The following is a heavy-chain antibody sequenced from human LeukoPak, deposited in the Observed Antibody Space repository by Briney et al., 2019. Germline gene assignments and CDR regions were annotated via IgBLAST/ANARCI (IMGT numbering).Heavy chain of an antibody. CDR3: ARTFYYDSSTYPNWFDH. V-gene: IGHV3-48*02. D-gene: IGHD3-22*01. CDR1: GFTFSSCS. CDR2: ISSSSSTI. J-gene: IGHJ5*02. Sequence: GGSLRLSCAASGFTFSSCSMNWVRQAPGKGLEWVSYISSSSSTIYYADAVKGRFTISRDNAKNSLYLQMNSLTDEDTAVYYCARTFYYDSSTYPNWFDHWGQGTLVTVSS.